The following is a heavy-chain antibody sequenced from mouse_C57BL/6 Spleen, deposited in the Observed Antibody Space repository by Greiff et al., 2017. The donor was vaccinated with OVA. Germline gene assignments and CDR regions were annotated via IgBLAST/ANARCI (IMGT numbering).Heavy chain of an antibody. Sequence: EVKLMESGGGLVKPGGSLKLSCAASGFTFSDYGMHWVRQAPEKGLEWVAYISSGSSTIYYADTVKGRFTISRDNAKNTLFLQMTSLRSEDTAMYYCARDNFDYFDYWGQGTTLTVSS. J-gene: IGHJ2*01. D-gene: IGHD1-3*01. CDR3: ARDNFDYFDY. CDR2: ISSGSSTI. V-gene: IGHV5-17*01. CDR1: GFTFSDYG.